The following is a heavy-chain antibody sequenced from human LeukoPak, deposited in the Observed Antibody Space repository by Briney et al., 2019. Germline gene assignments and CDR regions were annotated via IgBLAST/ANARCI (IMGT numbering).Heavy chain of an antibody. J-gene: IGHJ3*02. CDR2: ISANNGNT. CDR1: GYTFTSYG. Sequence: ASVKVSCKASGYTFTSYGISWVRQAPGQGLEWMGWISANNGNTNYAQKLQGRVTMTTDTSTSTAYMELRSLRSDDTAVYYCARDNKWLPLDAFDIWGQGTMVTASS. V-gene: IGHV1-18*01. CDR3: ARDNKWLPLDAFDI. D-gene: IGHD6-19*01.